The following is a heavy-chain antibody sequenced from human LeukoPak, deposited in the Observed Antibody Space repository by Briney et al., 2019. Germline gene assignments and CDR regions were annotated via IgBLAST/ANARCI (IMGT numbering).Heavy chain of an antibody. J-gene: IGHJ4*02. CDR3: ARDLQPAPFWSGYFDY. D-gene: IGHD3-3*01. V-gene: IGHV4-4*07. CDR2: IYTSGST. Sequence: SETLSLTCTVSGGSISSYYWSWIRQPAGKGLEWIGRIYTSGSTNYNPSLKSRVTMSVDTSKNQFSLKLSSVTAADTAVYYCARDLQPAPFWSGYFDYWGQGTLVTVSS. CDR1: GGSISSYY.